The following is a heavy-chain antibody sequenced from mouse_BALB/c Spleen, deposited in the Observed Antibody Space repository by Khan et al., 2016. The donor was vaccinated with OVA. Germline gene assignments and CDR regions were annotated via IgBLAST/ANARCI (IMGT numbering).Heavy chain of an antibody. J-gene: IGHJ3*01. D-gene: IGHD1-1*02. V-gene: IGHV1S81*02. CDR1: GYTFISYY. Sequence: QVQLQQPGAELVKPGASVKLSCKASGYTFISYYMYWVKQRPGLGLEWIGGINPSDGGTNFNEKFKSKATLTVDKASSKAYMQLSSLTSEDSAVYYCTRSGWAAFAYWGQGTLVTVSA. CDR3: TRSGWAAFAY. CDR2: INPSDGGT.